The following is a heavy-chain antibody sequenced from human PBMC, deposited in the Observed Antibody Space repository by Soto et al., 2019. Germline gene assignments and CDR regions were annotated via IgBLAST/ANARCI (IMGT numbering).Heavy chain of an antibody. CDR1: GGSISSYY. Sequence: PSETLSLTCTVSGGSISSYYWSWIRQPPGKGLEWIGYIYYSGSANYNPSLKSRVTISVDTSKNQFSLKLSSVTAADTAVYYCARLGNGEYLDYWGQAPLVTVSS. D-gene: IGHD4-17*01. J-gene: IGHJ4*02. V-gene: IGHV4-59*01. CDR3: ARLGNGEYLDY. CDR2: IYYSGSA.